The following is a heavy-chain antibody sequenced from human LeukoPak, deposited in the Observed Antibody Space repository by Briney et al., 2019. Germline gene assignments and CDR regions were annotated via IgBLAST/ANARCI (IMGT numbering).Heavy chain of an antibody. J-gene: IGHJ4*02. CDR2: MYNSGST. CDR1: GGSISGSY. V-gene: IGHV4-59*01. D-gene: IGHD4-17*01. CDR3: ARGIESYGDYGY. Sequence: PSETLSLTCTVSGGSISGSYWSWIRQPPGKGLEWIAYMYNSGSTNYNPSLKSRVTISIDTSRNQFSLKLSSLTAADTAIYYCARGIESYGDYGYWGQGILVTVSS.